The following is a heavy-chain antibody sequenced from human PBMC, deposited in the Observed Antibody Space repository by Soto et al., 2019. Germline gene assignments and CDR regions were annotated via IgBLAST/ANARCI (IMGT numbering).Heavy chain of an antibody. J-gene: IGHJ4*02. Sequence: SETLSLTCTVSGGSISSGDYYWSWIRQPPGKGLEWIGYIFYSGSTYYNPSLKSRVTISVDTSQNQFSLKLSSVTAADTAVYYCATVTYYYDSSGYPHHYYFDYWGQGTLVTVSS. CDR1: GGSISSGDYY. D-gene: IGHD3-22*01. V-gene: IGHV4-30-4*01. CDR3: ATVTYYYDSSGYPHHYYFDY. CDR2: IFYSGST.